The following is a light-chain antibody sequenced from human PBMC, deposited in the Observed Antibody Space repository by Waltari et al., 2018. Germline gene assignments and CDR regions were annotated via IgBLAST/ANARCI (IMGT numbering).Light chain of an antibody. CDR2: LNSDGSH. CDR1: SGPSSYP. Sequence: QLVLTQSPSASASLGASVKLTCTLSSGPSSYPIAWHQQQPEKGPRYLMKLNSDGSHSKGDGIPDRFSGSSSGAERYLTISSLQSEDEADYYCQTWGTGPVVFGGGTKLTVL. J-gene: IGLJ2*01. V-gene: IGLV4-69*01. CDR3: QTWGTGPVV.